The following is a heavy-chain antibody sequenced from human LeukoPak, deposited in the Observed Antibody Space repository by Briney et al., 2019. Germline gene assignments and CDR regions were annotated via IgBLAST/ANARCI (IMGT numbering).Heavy chain of an antibody. CDR1: GGSISSYY. Sequence: SETLSLTCTVSGGSISSYYWSWIRQPPGKGLEWIGYIYYSGSTNYNPSLKSRVTISVDTSKNQFSLKLSSVTAADTAVYYCARSNGYYTPFDYWGQGTLVTVSS. CDR3: ARSNGYYTPFDY. V-gene: IGHV4-59*08. CDR2: IYYSGST. D-gene: IGHD3-22*01. J-gene: IGHJ4*02.